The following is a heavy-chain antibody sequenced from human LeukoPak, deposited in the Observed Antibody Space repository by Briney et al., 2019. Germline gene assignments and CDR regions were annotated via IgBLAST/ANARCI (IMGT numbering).Heavy chain of an antibody. V-gene: IGHV3-23*01. J-gene: IGHJ5*02. D-gene: IGHD2-2*01. CDR2: ISGSGGST. CDR3: AKDAVVVPAGLYNWFDP. CDR1: GFTFSSYA. Sequence: PGGSLRLSCAASGFTFSSYAMSWVRQAPGKGLEWVSAISGSGGSTYYADSVKGRFTTSRDNSKNTLYLQMNSLRAEDTAVYYCAKDAVVVPAGLYNWFDPWGQGTLVTVSS.